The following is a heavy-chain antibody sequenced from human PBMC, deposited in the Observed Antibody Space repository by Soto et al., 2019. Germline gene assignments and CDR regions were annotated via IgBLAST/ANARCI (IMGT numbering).Heavy chain of an antibody. J-gene: IGHJ4*02. CDR1: GYTFSSYH. V-gene: IGHV1-18*01. Sequence: QIQLVQSGAEVKKPGASVKVSCKASGYTFSSYHITWVRQAPGQGLEWMGWISAYNGNTNYAQNLQGRVTMTTDPSTSTAHMELRSLRSDDTAVYYCARDLPPVDYWGQGPLVTVSS. CDR3: ARDLPPVDY. CDR2: ISAYNGNT.